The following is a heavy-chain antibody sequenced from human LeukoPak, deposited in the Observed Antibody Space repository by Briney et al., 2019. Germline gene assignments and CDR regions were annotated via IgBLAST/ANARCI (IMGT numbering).Heavy chain of an antibody. CDR2: INPNSGGT. J-gene: IGHJ5*02. CDR1: GYTFTGYY. CDR3: ASTYGSGSYPGRSSNWFDP. V-gene: IGHV1-2*02. D-gene: IGHD3-10*01. Sequence: GASVKVSCKASGYTFTGYYMHWVRQAPGQGLEWMGWINPNSGGTNYAQKFQGRVTMTRDTSISTAYMELSRLRSDDTAVYYCASTYGSGSYPGRSSNWFDPWGQGTLVTVSS.